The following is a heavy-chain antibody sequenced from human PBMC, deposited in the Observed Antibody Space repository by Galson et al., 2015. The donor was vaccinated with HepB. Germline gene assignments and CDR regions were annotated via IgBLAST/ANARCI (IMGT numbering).Heavy chain of an antibody. Sequence: SVKVSCKASGYTFTNYDISWVRQATGQGLEWMGWMNPKSGNTGYVQKFQGRVTMTRNTSTNTAYMDLSSLRSEDTAVYYCARSSSSWYWDYWGQGTLVTVSS. V-gene: IGHV1-8*01. D-gene: IGHD6-13*01. CDR2: MNPKSGNT. CDR1: GYTFTNYD. J-gene: IGHJ4*02. CDR3: ARSSSSWYWDY.